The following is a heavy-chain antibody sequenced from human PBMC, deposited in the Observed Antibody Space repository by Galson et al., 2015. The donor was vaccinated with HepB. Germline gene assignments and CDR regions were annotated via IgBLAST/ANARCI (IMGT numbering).Heavy chain of an antibody. V-gene: IGHV3-21*01. Sequence: SLRLSCAASGFDFKTSGMAWVRQAPGKGLEWVAVIGYRETYKHSADAVKGRFAISRDNARNSVYLQMNRLRVEDTAMYFCARDASEWSRDYWGQGTLVAVSS. D-gene: IGHD3-3*01. CDR1: GFDFKTSG. CDR3: ARDASEWSRDY. J-gene: IGHJ4*02. CDR2: IGYRETYK.